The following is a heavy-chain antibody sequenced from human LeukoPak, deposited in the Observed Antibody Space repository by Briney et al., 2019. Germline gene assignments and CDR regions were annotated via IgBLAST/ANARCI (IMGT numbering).Heavy chain of an antibody. D-gene: IGHD2-2*01. Sequence: GGSLRLSCAASGFAFNPYAMSWVRQAPGKGLEWVSAISGSGGSTYYADSVKGRFTISRDNSKNTLYLQMNSLRAEDTAVYYCAKDHPAAIRGYFDYWGQGTLVTVSS. J-gene: IGHJ4*02. CDR1: GFAFNPYA. CDR2: ISGSGGST. CDR3: AKDHPAAIRGYFDY. V-gene: IGHV3-23*01.